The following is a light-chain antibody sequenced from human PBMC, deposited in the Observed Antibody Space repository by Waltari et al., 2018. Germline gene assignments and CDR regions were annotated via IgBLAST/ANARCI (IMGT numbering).Light chain of an antibody. J-gene: IGKJ2*01. CDR1: QSISSW. CDR3: QHYNLHSET. V-gene: IGKV1-5*03. Sequence: DIQMSQSPSTLSASVGDRVTITWRASQSISSWLAWYQQKPGKAPKLLIYKASSLQSGVPSRFSGSGSGTEFTLTISSLQPDDFATYYCQHYNLHSETFGQGTKLEIK. CDR2: KAS.